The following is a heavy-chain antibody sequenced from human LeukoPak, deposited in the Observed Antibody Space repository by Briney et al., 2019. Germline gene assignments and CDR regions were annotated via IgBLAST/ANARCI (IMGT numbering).Heavy chain of an antibody. J-gene: IGHJ3*02. Sequence: SETLSLTCTVSGGSISSSSYYWGWIRQPPGKGLEWIGSIYYSGSTYYNPSLKSRVTISVDTSKNQFSLKLSSVTAADTAVYYCAGAEFTYDSSAQRAFDIWGQGTMATVSS. CDR1: GGSISSSSYY. CDR3: AGAEFTYDSSAQRAFDI. V-gene: IGHV4-39*01. CDR2: IYYSGST. D-gene: IGHD3-22*01.